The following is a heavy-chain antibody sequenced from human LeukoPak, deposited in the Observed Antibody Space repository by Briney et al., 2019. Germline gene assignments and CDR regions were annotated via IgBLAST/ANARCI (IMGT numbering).Heavy chain of an antibody. Sequence: ASVKVSCKASGYTFTSYDINWVRQAPGQGLEWMGWINTNTGNPTYAQGFTGRFVFSLDTSVSTAYLQISSLKAEDTAVYYCARGYCSSTSCYGGSYWGQGTLVTVSS. CDR1: GYTFTSYD. D-gene: IGHD2-2*01. CDR2: INTNTGNP. CDR3: ARGYCSSTSCYGGSY. J-gene: IGHJ4*02. V-gene: IGHV7-4-1*02.